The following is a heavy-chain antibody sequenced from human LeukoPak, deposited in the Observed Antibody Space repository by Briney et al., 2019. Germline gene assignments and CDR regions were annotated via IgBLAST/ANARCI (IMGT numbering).Heavy chain of an antibody. CDR2: ISSSSSYT. CDR1: GFTFSRYS. CDR3: ARDEGLGS. V-gene: IGHV3-21*01. Sequence: GGSLRLSCAASGFTFSRYSMNWVRQAPGKGLEWVSSISSSSSYTYYADSVKGRFTISRGNAKNSLDLQMNSLRAEDTAVYYCARDEGLGSWGQGTLVTVSS. J-gene: IGHJ4*02.